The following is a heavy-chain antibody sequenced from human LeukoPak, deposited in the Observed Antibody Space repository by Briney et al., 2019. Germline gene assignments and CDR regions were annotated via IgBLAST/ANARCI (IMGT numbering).Heavy chain of an antibody. V-gene: IGHV4-59*01. CDR1: GGSISSYY. CDR3: AREGGGSSGAYDY. Sequence: SETLSLTCTVSGGSISSYYWSWIRQPPGKGLEWIGYIYYSGSTNYNPSLKSRVTISVDTSKNQFSLKLSSVTAADTVVYYCAREGGGSSGAYDYWGQGTLVTVSS. D-gene: IGHD3-22*01. CDR2: IYYSGST. J-gene: IGHJ4*02.